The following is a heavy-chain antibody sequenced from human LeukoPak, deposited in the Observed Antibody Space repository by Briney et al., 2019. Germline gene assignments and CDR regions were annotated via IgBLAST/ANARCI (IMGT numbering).Heavy chain of an antibody. CDR3: ARDTPGQYYDFWSGYYSGDVGLDY. J-gene: IGHJ4*02. CDR2: INPSGGST. CDR1: GYTFTSYY. D-gene: IGHD3-3*01. V-gene: IGHV1-46*01. Sequence: ASVKVSCKASGYTFTSYYMHWVRQAPGQGLEWMGIINPSGGSTSYAQKLQGRVTMTTNTSTSTAYMELRSLRSDDTAVYYCARDTPGQYYDFWSGYYSGDVGLDYWGQGTLVTVSS.